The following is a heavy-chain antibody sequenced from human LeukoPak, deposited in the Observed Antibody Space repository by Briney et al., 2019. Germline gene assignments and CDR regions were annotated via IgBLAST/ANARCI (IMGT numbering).Heavy chain of an antibody. Sequence: GGSLRLSCAASGFTFNSYAMSWVRQAPGKGLEWVSAISGSGGSTYFADSVKGRFTISRDNSKNTLYLQMNSLRAEDTAVYYCASLVQLEPTGGYFDYWGQGTLVTVSS. J-gene: IGHJ4*02. CDR3: ASLVQLEPTGGYFDY. D-gene: IGHD1-1*01. CDR2: ISGSGGST. CDR1: GFTFNSYA. V-gene: IGHV3-23*01.